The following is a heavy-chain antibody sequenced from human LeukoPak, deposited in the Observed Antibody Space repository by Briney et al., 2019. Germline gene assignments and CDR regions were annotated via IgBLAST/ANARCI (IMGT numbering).Heavy chain of an antibody. D-gene: IGHD6-25*01. CDR2: VYYGRSP. CDR3: ARSSGTGTFSY. CDR1: GGSISSGGYS. Sequence: SETLSLTCAVSGGSISSGGYSWSWIRQPPGKGLEWIGSVYYGRSPYFNPSLESRATISVDTSKNHFSLKMSSVTAADTAVYYCARSSGTGTFSYWGQGTLVTVSS. V-gene: IGHV4-39*02. J-gene: IGHJ4*02.